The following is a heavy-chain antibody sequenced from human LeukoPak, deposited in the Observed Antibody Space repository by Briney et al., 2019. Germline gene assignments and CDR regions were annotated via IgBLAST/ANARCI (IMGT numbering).Heavy chain of an antibody. CDR2: IWNDGSNK. D-gene: IGHD2/OR15-2a*01. Sequence: PGGSLRLSCAASGFTFSTYGMHWVRQAPGKGLEWVAVIWNDGSNKFYADSVKGRFTISRDNSKNTLYLQMNSLRAEDTAVYYCARDGVLRGAQVYYYYGMDVWGQGTTVTVSS. CDR3: ARDGVLRGAQVYYYYGMDV. V-gene: IGHV3-33*01. CDR1: GFTFSTYG. J-gene: IGHJ6*02.